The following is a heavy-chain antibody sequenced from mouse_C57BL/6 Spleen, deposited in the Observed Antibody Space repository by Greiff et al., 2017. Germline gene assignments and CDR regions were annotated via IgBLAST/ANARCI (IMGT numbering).Heavy chain of an antibody. Sequence: VQLQQSGAELARPGASVKLSCKASGYTFTSYGISWVKQRTGQGLEWIGEIYPRSGNTYYNEKFKGKATLPADKSSSTAYMELRSLTSEDSAVYFCAREGDYGNYGSYFDVWGTGTTVTVSS. J-gene: IGHJ1*03. D-gene: IGHD2-1*01. V-gene: IGHV1-81*01. CDR3: AREGDYGNYGSYFDV. CDR2: IYPRSGNT. CDR1: GYTFTSYG.